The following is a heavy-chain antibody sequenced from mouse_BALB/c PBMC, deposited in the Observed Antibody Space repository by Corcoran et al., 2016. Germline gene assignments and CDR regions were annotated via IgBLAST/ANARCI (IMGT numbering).Heavy chain of an antibody. CDR2: INTYTGEP. CDR3: ALILLTYYAMDY. J-gene: IGHJ4*01. CDR1: GYTFTNYG. Sequence: QIQLVQSGPELKKPGETVKISCKASGYTFTNYGMNWVNQAPGKGFKWMGWINTYTGEPTYADDFQVRFAFSLETSACTAYLQINNHKKEATATYFCALILLTYYAMDYWGQGTSVTVSP. D-gene: IGHD1-1*01. V-gene: IGHV9-3-1*01.